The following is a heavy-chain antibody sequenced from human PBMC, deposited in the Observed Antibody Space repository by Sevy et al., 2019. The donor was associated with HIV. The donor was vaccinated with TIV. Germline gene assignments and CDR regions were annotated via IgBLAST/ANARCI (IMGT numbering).Heavy chain of an antibody. CDR3: ARGVRYFDWFTDAFDI. V-gene: IGHV6-1*01. J-gene: IGHJ3*02. Sequence: SQTLSLTCAISGDSDSSNSAAWNWIRQSASRGLEWLGRTYYRSKWYNDYAVSVKSRITINPDTSKNQFSLQLNSVTPEDTAVYYCARGVRYFDWFTDAFDIWGQGTMVTVSS. CDR2: TYYRSKWYN. CDR1: GDSDSSNSAA. D-gene: IGHD3-9*01.